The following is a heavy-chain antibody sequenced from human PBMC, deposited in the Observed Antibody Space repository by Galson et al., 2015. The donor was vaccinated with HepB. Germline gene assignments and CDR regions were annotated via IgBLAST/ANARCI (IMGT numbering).Heavy chain of an antibody. CDR3: ARDWGPEYDYIWGTLDY. CDR2: IWYDESKK. CDR1: GFTFSKSA. J-gene: IGHJ4*02. Sequence: SLRLSCAASGFTFSKSAMHWVRQAPGKGLEWVASIWYDESKKYYADSVKGRVTISRDNSKNTVYLQMNGLRAEDTAVYYCARDWGPEYDYIWGTLDYWGQGTLVAVSS. D-gene: IGHD3-16*01. V-gene: IGHV3-33*08.